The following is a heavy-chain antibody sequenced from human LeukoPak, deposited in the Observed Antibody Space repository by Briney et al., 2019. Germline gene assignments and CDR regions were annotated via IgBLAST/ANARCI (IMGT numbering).Heavy chain of an antibody. D-gene: IGHD3-3*01. CDR3: AKEGSQSTYYDFWSGYTYYFDY. Sequence: PGGSLRLSCAASGFTFSSYSMNWVRQAPGKGLEWVSSISSSSSYIYYADSVKGRFTISRDNAKNSLYLQMNSLRAEDTAVYYCAKEGSQSTYYDFWSGYTYYFDYWGQGTLVTVSS. V-gene: IGHV3-21*04. CDR2: ISSSSSYI. J-gene: IGHJ4*02. CDR1: GFTFSSYS.